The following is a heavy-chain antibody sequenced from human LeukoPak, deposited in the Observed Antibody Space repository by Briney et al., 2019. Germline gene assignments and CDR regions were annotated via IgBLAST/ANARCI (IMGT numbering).Heavy chain of an antibody. CDR3: VVVVEPPDSDGFDV. Sequence: GRSLRLSCAASGFTFGNSWVHWVRQAPGKGLVWVSLINADGSTATYADSVKGRFTISRDNARNTLSLQMNSLTIEDTAVYYCVVVVEPPDSDGFDVWGQGTMITVSS. J-gene: IGHJ3*01. CDR2: INADGSTA. D-gene: IGHD1-14*01. V-gene: IGHV3-74*01. CDR1: GFTFGNSW.